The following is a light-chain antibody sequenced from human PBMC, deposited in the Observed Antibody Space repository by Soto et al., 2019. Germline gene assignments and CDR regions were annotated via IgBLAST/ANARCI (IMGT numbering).Light chain of an antibody. Sequence: EIVLTQSPDTLSLSPGERATLSCRASQSVGSSLAWYQQKPGHAPRLLIYDASNRATGIPARFSGSGSGTDFTLTISSLEPEDFAVYYCQQRSNWPPEVTFGPGTKVDIK. CDR2: DAS. CDR1: QSVGSS. V-gene: IGKV3-11*01. CDR3: QQRSNWPPEVT. J-gene: IGKJ3*01.